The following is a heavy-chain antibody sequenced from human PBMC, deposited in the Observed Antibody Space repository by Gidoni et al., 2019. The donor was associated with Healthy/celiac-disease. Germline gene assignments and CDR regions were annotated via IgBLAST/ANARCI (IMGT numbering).Heavy chain of an antibody. CDR2: ISWDGGST. Sequence: EVQLVESGGVVVQPGGSLRLSCAASGFTFDDYTMHWVRQAPGKGLEWVSLISWDGGSTYYADSGKGRFTISRDNSKNSLYLQMNSLRTEDTALYYCAKDGAYQLLTELDVWGQGTTVTVSS. D-gene: IGHD2-2*01. CDR1: GFTFDDYT. CDR3: AKDGAYQLLTELDV. V-gene: IGHV3-43*01. J-gene: IGHJ6*02.